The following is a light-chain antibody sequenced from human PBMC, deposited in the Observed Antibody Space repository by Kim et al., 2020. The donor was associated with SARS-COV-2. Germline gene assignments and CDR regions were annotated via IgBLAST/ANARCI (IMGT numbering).Light chain of an antibody. CDR3: QQYGSSPRT. Sequence: SPGERATHSCRASQSVRSNYLAWYQQKPGQAPRLLIYTASNRATGIPDRFSGSGSGTDFTLSITRLEPEDFAVYYCQQYGSSPRTFGQGTKVEIK. J-gene: IGKJ1*01. CDR1: QSVRSNY. V-gene: IGKV3-20*01. CDR2: TAS.